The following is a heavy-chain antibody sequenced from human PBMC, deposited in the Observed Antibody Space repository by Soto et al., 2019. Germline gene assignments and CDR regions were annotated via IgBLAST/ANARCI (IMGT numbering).Heavy chain of an antibody. V-gene: IGHV1-3*01. Sequence: ASVKVCCKASGYTFTTYAIHWVRQAPRRRLEWMGWINAANGNTKYSQKFQGRVTITRDTSATTAYMELSSLRSEDTAVYYCARDQGYCDPGGYYNPWGQGTLDTVSS. CDR1: GYTFTTYA. D-gene: IGHD3-10*01. CDR3: ARDQGYCDPGGYYNP. J-gene: IGHJ5*02. CDR2: INAANGNT.